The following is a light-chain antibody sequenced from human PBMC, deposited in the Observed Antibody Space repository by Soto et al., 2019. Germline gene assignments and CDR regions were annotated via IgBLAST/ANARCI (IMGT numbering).Light chain of an antibody. Sequence: EIVLTQSPATLSLSPGERATLSCRASESVNNYLAWYQQKPGQAPRLLIYETSNRATGIPARFGGSGSGTDFTLTISSLEPEDFAVYDCQLRGTWPPYIFGQGTRLEIK. CDR2: ETS. CDR1: ESVNNY. J-gene: IGKJ2*01. CDR3: QLRGTWPPYI. V-gene: IGKV3-11*01.